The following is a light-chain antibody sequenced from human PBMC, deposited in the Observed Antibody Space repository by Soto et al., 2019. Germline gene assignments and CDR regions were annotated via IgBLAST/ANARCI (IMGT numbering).Light chain of an antibody. CDR3: QQYAYSPLT. J-gene: IGKJ4*01. V-gene: IGKV3-20*01. Sequence: EKFLTQSPSTLSLSPGEGATLSCRASQGVGSNYLAWYQQKPGQAPRLLIYGASSRATGIPDRFSGSGSGTDFTLTISRLEPEDFAMYYCQQYAYSPLTFGGGTKVEIK. CDR2: GAS. CDR1: QGVGSNY.